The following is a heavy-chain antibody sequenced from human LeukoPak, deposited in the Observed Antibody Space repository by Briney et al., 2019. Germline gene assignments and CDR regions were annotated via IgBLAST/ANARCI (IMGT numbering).Heavy chain of an antibody. CDR2: IYYIVSST. CDR1: GGSMSGFL. Sequence: SETLSLTCTVSGGSMSGFLWTWIRQPPGRALEWIGSIYYIVSSTKYNPSLKSRVTISVDTSKSQFSLNLNSATAADTAVYYCARTSRHFYGSGTNLTPWPAGMDVWGQGTTVTVSS. J-gene: IGHJ6*02. D-gene: IGHD3-10*01. V-gene: IGHV4-59*01. CDR3: ARTSRHFYGSGTNLTPWPAGMDV.